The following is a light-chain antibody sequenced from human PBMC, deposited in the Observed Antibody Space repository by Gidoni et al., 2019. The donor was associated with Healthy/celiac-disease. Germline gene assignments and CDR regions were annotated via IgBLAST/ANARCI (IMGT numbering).Light chain of an antibody. CDR1: QDIGTW. CDR2: AAS. Sequence: DIRMTQSPSSVSASVGDRVTISCRASQDIGTWVAWYQQTPGKAPKLLVYAASNLDTGVPSRFSGGGSGTDFTPTINSLQPEDFATYYCQQANTFPRTFGGGTRVEIK. V-gene: IGKV1D-12*01. J-gene: IGKJ4*01. CDR3: QQANTFPRT.